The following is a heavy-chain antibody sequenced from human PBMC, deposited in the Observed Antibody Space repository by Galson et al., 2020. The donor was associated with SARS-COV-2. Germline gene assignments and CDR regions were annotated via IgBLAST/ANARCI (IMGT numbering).Heavy chain of an antibody. D-gene: IGHD3-22*01. V-gene: IGHV5-51*01. Sequence: GESLKISCKGSAYNFPNYWIVWVRQLPGKGLEWMGLIYPDDSDIRYSPSFIGQVTISADKSFNTAYLQWSSLKASDTAIYYCARASDRISKYFFYGMDGWCQGSAVSVSS. J-gene: IGHJ6*02. CDR1: AYNFPNYW. CDR3: ARASDRISKYFFYGMDG. CDR2: IYPDDSDI.